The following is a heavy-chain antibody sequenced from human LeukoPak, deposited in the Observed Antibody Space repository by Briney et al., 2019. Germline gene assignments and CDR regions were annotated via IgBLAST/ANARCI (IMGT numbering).Heavy chain of an antibody. J-gene: IGHJ3*01. CDR2: INTNTGNP. D-gene: IGHD6-13*01. CDR3: ARPGYSTSWPDAFDF. V-gene: IGHV7-4-1*02. Sequence: ASVKVSCKASGYTFTSYTLHWVRQAPGQGLEWVGWINTNTGNPTYAQGLTGRFVFSLDTSVSTAFLQISNLKPEDTAVYYCARPGYSTSWPDAFDFWGQGTLVTVSS. CDR1: GYTFTSYT.